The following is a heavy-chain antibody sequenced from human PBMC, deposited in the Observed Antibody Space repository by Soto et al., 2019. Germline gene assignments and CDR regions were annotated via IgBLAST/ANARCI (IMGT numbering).Heavy chain of an antibody. CDR2: TSYDGSDK. CDR1: GFTFRSYV. V-gene: IGHV3-30*19. D-gene: IGHD3-16*01. J-gene: IGHJ1*01. Sequence: QVQLVESGGGVVQPGTSLRVSCVGSGFTFRSYVIRWVRQAPGKGLEWVALTSYDGSDKYYDDSVRGRFTISRDNSRNTVDLQMDSLRLEDTALYYCARWGTTGGLDVWGQGTLVSVSS. CDR3: ARWGTTGGLDV.